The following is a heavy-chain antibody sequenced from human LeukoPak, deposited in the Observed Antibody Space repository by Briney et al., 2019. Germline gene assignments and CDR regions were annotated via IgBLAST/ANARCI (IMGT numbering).Heavy chain of an antibody. Sequence: SETLSLTCTVPGGSISSYYWSWIRQPPGKGLGWVGYIYHRGRANYTPSLKSRVTIAVDTSKNQFSLRLSSVTAADTAVYYCAGNRIGDPRCFDCWGQGTMVTVSS. CDR1: GGSISSYY. J-gene: IGHJ4*02. CDR3: AGNRIGDPRCFDC. V-gene: IGHV4-59*08. CDR2: IYHRGRA. D-gene: IGHD3-16*01.